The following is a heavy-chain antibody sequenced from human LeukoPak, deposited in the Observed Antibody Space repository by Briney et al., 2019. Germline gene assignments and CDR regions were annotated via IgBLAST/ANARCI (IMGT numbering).Heavy chain of an antibody. CDR2: VYYSGST. Sequence: SETLSFTCTVSGGSISSYYWNWIRQPPGKGLEWIAYVYYSGSTNCNPSLKSRVTISVDTSKNQFSLKLSSVTAADTALYYCARGSGYMDVWGKGSTVTVSS. J-gene: IGHJ6*03. V-gene: IGHV4-59*01. CDR3: ARGSGYMDV. CDR1: GGSISSYY.